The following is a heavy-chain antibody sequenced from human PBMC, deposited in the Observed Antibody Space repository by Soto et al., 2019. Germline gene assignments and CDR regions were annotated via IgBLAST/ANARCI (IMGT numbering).Heavy chain of an antibody. CDR3: ASYRSGSSSFDY. J-gene: IGHJ4*02. V-gene: IGHV1-18*04. CDR2: ISSYNGNT. Sequence: VKGSFKASGYAFTVYGLSWVRQAPGQGLEWMGWISSYNGNTNYAQKLQGRVTMTTDTSTRTAYMELTTLRSADTAVSYCASYRSGSSSFDYWGQGTLVTVPS. CDR1: GYAFTVYG. D-gene: IGHD1-26*01.